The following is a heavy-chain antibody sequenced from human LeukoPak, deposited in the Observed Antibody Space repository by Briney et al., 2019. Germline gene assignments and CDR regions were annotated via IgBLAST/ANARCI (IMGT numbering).Heavy chain of an antibody. J-gene: IGHJ4*02. CDR2: ISPNSGGT. V-gene: IGHV1-2*02. CDR3: ARVGSSGSYYYFDY. Sequence: ASVKVSCKASGYTFTGYYMHWVRQAPGQGLEWMGWISPNSGGTNYAQKFQGGVTMTRDTSISTAYMELSRLRSDDTAVYYCARVGSSGSYYYFDYWGQGTLVTVSS. CDR1: GYTFTGYY. D-gene: IGHD1-26*01.